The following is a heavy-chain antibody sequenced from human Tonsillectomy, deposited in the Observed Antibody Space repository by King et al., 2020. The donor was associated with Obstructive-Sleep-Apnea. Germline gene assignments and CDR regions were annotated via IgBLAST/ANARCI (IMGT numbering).Heavy chain of an antibody. D-gene: IGHD6-19*01. CDR1: GGTFSSYA. J-gene: IGHJ4*02. Sequence: LQLVQSGAEVKKPGSSVKVSCKASGGTFSSYAINWVRQAPGQGLEWMGRIIPILGIANYAQKFQGRVTITADKSTSTAYMELSSLRSEDTAVYYCAEETTYSSGVDYWGQGTLVTVSS. V-gene: IGHV1-69*04. CDR2: IIPILGIA. CDR3: AEETTYSSGVDY.